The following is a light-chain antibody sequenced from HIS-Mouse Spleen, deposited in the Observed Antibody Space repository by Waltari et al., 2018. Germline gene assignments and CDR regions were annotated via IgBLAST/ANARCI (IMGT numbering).Light chain of an antibody. CDR3: QSADSSGTYVV. Sequence: SYELTQPPSVSVSPGQTARIPCPGDPWPKQYAYWYQQKPGQAPVLVIYKDSERPSGIPERFSGSSSGTTVTLTISGVQAEDEADYYCQSADSSGTYVVFGGGTKLTVL. CDR2: KDS. J-gene: IGLJ2*01. V-gene: IGLV3-25*03. CDR1: PWPKQY.